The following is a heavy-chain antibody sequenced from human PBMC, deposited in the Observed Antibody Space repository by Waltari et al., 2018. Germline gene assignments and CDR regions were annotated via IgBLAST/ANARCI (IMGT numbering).Heavy chain of an antibody. CDR2: INPNSGNT. J-gene: IGHJ4*02. CDR1: GYTLDSYD. CDR3: ARETLASYFDY. V-gene: IGHV1-8*01. Sequence: QVQLVQSGAEVKKPGASVKVSCKASGYTLDSYDISWVRQSTGRGLEWMGFINPNSGNTCYAQSFQGRITITRDTSINTAYMELSSLRSDDTAVYYCARETLASYFDYWGQGTLVTVSS. D-gene: IGHD2-21*01.